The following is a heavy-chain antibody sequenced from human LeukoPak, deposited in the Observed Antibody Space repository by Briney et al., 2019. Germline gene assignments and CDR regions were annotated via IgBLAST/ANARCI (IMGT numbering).Heavy chain of an antibody. J-gene: IGHJ4*02. V-gene: IGHV3-23*01. Sequence: PGGSLRLSCAASGFTFSNFAMSWVRQTPGKGLQWVSSISDGGHITYFADSVRGRFTLSRDNSNNIVFLQMNNLGVEDTAMYYCAKSYCSGGTCHSYLPYFFDYWGQGTLVTVSS. D-gene: IGHD2-15*01. CDR3: AKSYCSGGTCHSYLPYFFDY. CDR1: GFTFSNFA. CDR2: ISDGGHIT.